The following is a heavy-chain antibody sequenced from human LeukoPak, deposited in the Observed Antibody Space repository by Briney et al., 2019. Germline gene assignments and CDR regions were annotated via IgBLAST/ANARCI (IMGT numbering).Heavy chain of an antibody. Sequence: GASVKVSCKASGYTFTSYDINWVRQATGQGLEWMGWMNPNSGNTGYAQEFQGRVTITRNTSISTAYMELSSLRSEDTAVYYCARVRYTVGYCSSTSCYGPLDYWGQGTLVTVSS. CDR2: MNPNSGNT. CDR1: GYTFTSYD. V-gene: IGHV1-8*03. CDR3: ARVRYTVGYCSSTSCYGPLDY. D-gene: IGHD2-2*01. J-gene: IGHJ4*02.